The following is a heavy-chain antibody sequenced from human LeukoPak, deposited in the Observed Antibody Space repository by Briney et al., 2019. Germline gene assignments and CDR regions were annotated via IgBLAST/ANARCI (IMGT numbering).Heavy chain of an antibody. CDR3: AAGIAVAGTNDDY. J-gene: IGHJ4*02. CDR1: GGSISSSSYY. D-gene: IGHD6-19*01. CDR2: IYYSGST. Sequence: PSETLSLTCTVSGGSISSSSYYWGWIRQPPGKGLEWIGYIYYSGSTNYNPSLKSRVTISVDTSKNQFSLKLSSVTAADTAVYYCAAGIAVAGTNDDYWGQGTLVTVSS. V-gene: IGHV4-61*05.